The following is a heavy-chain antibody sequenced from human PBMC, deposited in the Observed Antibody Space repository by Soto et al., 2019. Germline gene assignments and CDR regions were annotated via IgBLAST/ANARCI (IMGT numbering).Heavy chain of an antibody. D-gene: IGHD3-10*01. CDR2: ISAYNGNT. CDR1: GYTFTSYG. V-gene: IGHV1-18*01. Sequence: ASVKVSCKASGYTFTSYGISWVRQAPGQGLEWMGWISAYNGNTNYAQKLQGRFTTTTDTSTSTAYMELRSLRSDDTVVYYCARDVYGSGTGTFEYWGQGTLVTVTS. J-gene: IGHJ4*02. CDR3: ARDVYGSGTGTFEY.